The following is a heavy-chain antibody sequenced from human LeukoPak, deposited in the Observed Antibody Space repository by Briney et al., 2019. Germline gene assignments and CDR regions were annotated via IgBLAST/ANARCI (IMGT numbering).Heavy chain of an antibody. J-gene: IGHJ3*02. CDR1: GGPISSYY. V-gene: IGHV4-4*07. D-gene: IGHD3-22*01. CDR2: IHTSGTT. Sequence: SETLSLTCTVSGGPISSYYWSWIRQPAGKGLEWIGRIHTSGTTNSNPSLKSRVTISVDTSKNQFSLKLSSVTAADTAVYYCAREYYDSNKAPAFDIWGQGTMVTVS. CDR3: AREYYDSNKAPAFDI.